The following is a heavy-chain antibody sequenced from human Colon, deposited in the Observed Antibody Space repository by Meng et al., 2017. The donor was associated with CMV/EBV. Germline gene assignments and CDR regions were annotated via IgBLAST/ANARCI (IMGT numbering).Heavy chain of an antibody. CDR2: VYISGNT. V-gene: IGHV4-4*07. Sequence: QVQLPESGPGLVKPSETLSLTCTGSGASITSYYWSWIRQPAGKGLEWIGRVYISGNTNYNPSLKSRVTMSIDTSKNQLSLNIRSVTAADTAVYYCARDSNLSGLAYWGQGTLVTVSS. D-gene: IGHD3-10*01. CDR1: GASITSYY. CDR3: ARDSNLSGLAY. J-gene: IGHJ4*02.